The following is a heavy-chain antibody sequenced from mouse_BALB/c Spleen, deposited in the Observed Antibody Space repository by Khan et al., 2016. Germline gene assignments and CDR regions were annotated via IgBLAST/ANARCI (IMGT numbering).Heavy chain of an antibody. CDR3: AGGLDCDY. J-gene: IGHJ2*01. V-gene: IGHV3-2*02. CDR2: ISYSGST. CDR1: GYSITSDYA. Sequence: EVQLQESGPGLVKPSQSLSLTCTVTGYSITSDYAWNWIRQFPGNKLEWMAYISYSGSTGYNPSLKSRISITRDTSKNQFFLQLNSVTTEDTATYYCAGGLDCDYWGQGTTLTVSS.